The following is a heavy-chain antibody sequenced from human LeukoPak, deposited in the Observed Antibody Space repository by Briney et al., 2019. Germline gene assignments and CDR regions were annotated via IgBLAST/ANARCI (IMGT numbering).Heavy chain of an antibody. D-gene: IGHD3-10*02. V-gene: IGHV3-30*02. CDR2: IRFDGSDK. J-gene: IGHJ4*02. CDR1: GFTFRSYG. CDR3: AKDIIFGSRTDGGPGY. Sequence: GVSLRLSCAGSGFTFRSYGMHWVRQAPGKGLEWVAFIRFDGSDKFYTDSVKGRFTISRDNSRSMVYLQMNSLRPDDTAVYYCAKDIIFGSRTDGGPGYWGQGTLVTVSS.